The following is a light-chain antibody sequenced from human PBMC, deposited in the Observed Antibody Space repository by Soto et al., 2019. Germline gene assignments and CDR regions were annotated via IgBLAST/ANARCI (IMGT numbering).Light chain of an antibody. CDR2: DVS. Sequence: QSALTQPASVSGSPGQSITISCTGTSSDIGGYYDVSWYQQLPGKAPKLMIYDVSNRPSGVSNRFSGSKSGNTASLTISGLQAEDEADYYCSSYTSSNTVLFGGGTQLTVL. CDR1: SSDIGGYYD. J-gene: IGLJ2*01. V-gene: IGLV2-14*01. CDR3: SSYTSSNTVL.